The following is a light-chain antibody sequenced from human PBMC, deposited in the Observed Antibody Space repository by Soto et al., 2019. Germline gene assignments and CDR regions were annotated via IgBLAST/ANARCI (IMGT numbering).Light chain of an antibody. CDR1: SSDIGGYKY. CDR3: SSYTGRSTYV. CDR2: DVS. J-gene: IGLJ1*01. V-gene: IGLV2-14*01. Sequence: QSVLTQPASVSGSPGQSITISCTGTSSDIGGYKYVSWYQQHPGKAPKLMIYDVSNRPSGVSNRFSGSKSGNTATLTISGLQGEDEAEYYYSSYTGRSTYVFGPGTKVNVL.